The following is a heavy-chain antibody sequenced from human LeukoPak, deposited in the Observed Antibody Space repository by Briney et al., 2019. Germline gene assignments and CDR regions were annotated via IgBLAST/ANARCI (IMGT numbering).Heavy chain of an antibody. CDR1: GGIFSSYA. CDR2: IIPIFGTA. D-gene: IGHD2-2*01. Sequence: SVKVSCKASGGIFSSYAISWVRQAPGQGLEWMGGIIPIFGTANYAQKFQGRVTITADESTSTAYMELSSLRSEDRAVYYCARGRAQYQLLRFDYWGQGTLVTVSS. V-gene: IGHV1-69*13. J-gene: IGHJ4*02. CDR3: ARGRAQYQLLRFDY.